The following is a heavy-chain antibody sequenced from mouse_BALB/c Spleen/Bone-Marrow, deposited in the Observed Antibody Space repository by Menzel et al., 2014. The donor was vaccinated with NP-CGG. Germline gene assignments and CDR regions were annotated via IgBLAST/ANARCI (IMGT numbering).Heavy chain of an antibody. J-gene: IGHJ4*01. Sequence: QVQLQQSGAKLVRPGASVKLSCRASGYTFTSYWINWVKQRPGQGLEWIGNIYPSDSYTNYNQRLKDKATLTVDKSSSTAYMQLSSPTSEDSAVYYCTRYGNSHYYAMDYWGQGTSVTVSS. CDR3: TRYGNSHYYAMDY. CDR2: IYPSDSYT. D-gene: IGHD1-1*01. V-gene: IGHV1-69*02. CDR1: GYTFTSYW.